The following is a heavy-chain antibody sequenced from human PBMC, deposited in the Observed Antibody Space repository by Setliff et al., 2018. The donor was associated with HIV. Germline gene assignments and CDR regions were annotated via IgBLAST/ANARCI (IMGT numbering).Heavy chain of an antibody. CDR1: GYSFTDYY. V-gene: IGHV1-2*02. D-gene: IGHD7-27*01. J-gene: IGHJ4*02. Sequence: ASVKVSCKASGYSFTDYYVEWVRHAPGQGLEWMGWISPKTGATKYAEKFQGRVTMTSDTSTSTADMELFRLTSDDTAMYYCARGTLGRHFFDYWGLGTLGTVS. CDR3: ARGTLGRHFFDY. CDR2: ISPKTGAT.